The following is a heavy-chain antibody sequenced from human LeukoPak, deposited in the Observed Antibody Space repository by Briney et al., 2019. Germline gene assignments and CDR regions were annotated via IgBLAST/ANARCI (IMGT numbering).Heavy chain of an antibody. J-gene: IGHJ6*02. D-gene: IGHD2-2*01. V-gene: IGHV1-2*02. CDR1: GYTFTSFG. CDR2: INPNSGGT. CDR3: ARVFDIVVVPAAILPGTDYYYGMDV. Sequence: ASVKVSCKASGYTFTSFGISWVRQAPGQGLEWMGWINPNSGGTNYAQKFQGRVTMTRDTSISTAYMELSRLRSDDTAAYYCARVFDIVVVPAAILPGTDYYYGMDVWGQGTTVTVSS.